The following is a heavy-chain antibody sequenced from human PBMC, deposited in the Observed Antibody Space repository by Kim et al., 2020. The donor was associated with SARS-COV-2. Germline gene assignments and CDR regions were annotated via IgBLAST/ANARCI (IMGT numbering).Heavy chain of an antibody. D-gene: IGHD6-19*01. V-gene: IGHV4-39*01. Sequence: SDNAALKSRVTMSVETSNNQFSLKRSSVTAADTAIYYCARRYSSGWFYDYWGQGTLVSVSS. J-gene: IGHJ4*02. CDR3: ARRYSSGWFYDY.